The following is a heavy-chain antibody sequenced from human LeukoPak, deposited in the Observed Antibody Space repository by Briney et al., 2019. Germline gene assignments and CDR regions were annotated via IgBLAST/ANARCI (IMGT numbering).Heavy chain of an antibody. CDR1: GFTFDDYA. CDR3: ARDLAHSEYSSSWYDY. D-gene: IGHD6-13*01. Sequence: PGRSLRLSCAASGFTFDDYAMHWVRQAPGKGLEWVSGISYNSGSIRYADSVKGRFTISRDNAKNSLYLQMNSLRAEDTAVYYCARDLAHSEYSSSWYDYWGQGTLVTVSS. J-gene: IGHJ4*02. CDR2: ISYNSGSI. V-gene: IGHV3-9*01.